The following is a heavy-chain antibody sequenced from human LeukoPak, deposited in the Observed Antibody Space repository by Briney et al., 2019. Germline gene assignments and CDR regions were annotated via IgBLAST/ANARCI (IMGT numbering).Heavy chain of an antibody. V-gene: IGHV1-18*04. CDR2: ISAYNGNT. Sequence: ASVKVSCKASGYTFTGYYMHWVRQAPGQGLEWMGWISAYNGNTNYAQKLQGRVTMTTDTSTSTAYMELRSLRSDDTAVYYCARGGFCSGGSCYDYYYYYYMDVWGKGTTVTVSS. D-gene: IGHD2-15*01. CDR3: ARGGFCSGGSCYDYYYYYYMDV. J-gene: IGHJ6*03. CDR1: GYTFTGYY.